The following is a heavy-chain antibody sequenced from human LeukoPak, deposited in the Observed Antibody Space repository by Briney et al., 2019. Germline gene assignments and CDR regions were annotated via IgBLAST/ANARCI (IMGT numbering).Heavy chain of an antibody. V-gene: IGHV4-30-2*01. Sequence: SETLSLTCAVSGGSISSGGYSWSWIRQPPGKGLEWIGEINHSGSTNYNPSLKSRVTISVDTSKNQFSLKLSSVTAADTAVYYCARGREFGTGEPTSPLLFDYWGQGTLVTVSS. CDR2: INHSGST. D-gene: IGHD3-10*01. J-gene: IGHJ4*02. CDR1: GGSISSGGYS. CDR3: ARGREFGTGEPTSPLLFDY.